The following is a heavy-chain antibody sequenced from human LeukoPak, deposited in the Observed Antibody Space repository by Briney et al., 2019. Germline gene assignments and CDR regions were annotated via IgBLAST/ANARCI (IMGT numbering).Heavy chain of an antibody. D-gene: IGHD3-10*01. J-gene: IGHJ4*02. CDR3: ASMRVGESAGYFDY. CDR1: GGSISSHY. V-gene: IGHV4-59*11. Sequence: SETLSLTCTVSGGSISSHYWSWIRQPPGKGMEWIGYMHDSGSTNHNPSLKSRVTISVDTSKNQFSLKLSSVTAADTAVYYCASMRVGESAGYFDYWGQGTLVTVSS. CDR2: MHDSGST.